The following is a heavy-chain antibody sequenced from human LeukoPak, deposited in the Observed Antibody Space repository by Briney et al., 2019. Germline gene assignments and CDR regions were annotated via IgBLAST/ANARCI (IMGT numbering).Heavy chain of an antibody. D-gene: IGHD3-22*01. Sequence: QSGGSLRLSCAAPGFIFSKNGIHWVRQAPGKGLEWVAFIQTDGNPKYYADSVRGRFTISRDNSKKTCYLQMDSLRVEDTAVYYCARETSSEIIGGMDVRGQGTMVTVTS. J-gene: IGHJ6*02. V-gene: IGHV3-30*02. CDR1: GFIFSKNG. CDR2: IQTDGNPK. CDR3: ARETSSEIIGGMDV.